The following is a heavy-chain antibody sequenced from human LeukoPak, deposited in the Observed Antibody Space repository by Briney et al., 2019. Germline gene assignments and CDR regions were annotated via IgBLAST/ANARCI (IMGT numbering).Heavy chain of an antibody. J-gene: IGHJ6*03. CDR2: IRSKHYGGAI. CDR3: ASDDLFGGAHGGYYYYMDV. D-gene: IGHD2-15*01. Sequence: PGGSLRLSCTASGFTFGDYALSWFRQAPGKGLEWVGFIRSKHYGGAIEYAASVRGRFTISRDDSKSIAYLQMNSLKTEDTAVYYCASDDLFGGAHGGYYYYMDVWGKGTTVTVSS. V-gene: IGHV3-49*03. CDR1: GFTFGDYA.